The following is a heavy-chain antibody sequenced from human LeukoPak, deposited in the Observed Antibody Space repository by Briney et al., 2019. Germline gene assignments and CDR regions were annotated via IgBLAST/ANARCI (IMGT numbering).Heavy chain of an antibody. Sequence: GGSLRLSCAASGFTFSDYSMNWVRQAPGKGLEWVSSISSSSSYIYYADSVKGRFTISRDNAKNSLYLQMNSLRAEDTAVYYCARDLISITIFGVVIPYYGMDVWGQGTTVTVSS. CDR1: GFTFSDYS. V-gene: IGHV3-21*01. D-gene: IGHD3-3*01. CDR3: ARDLISITIFGVVIPYYGMDV. J-gene: IGHJ6*02. CDR2: ISSSSSYI.